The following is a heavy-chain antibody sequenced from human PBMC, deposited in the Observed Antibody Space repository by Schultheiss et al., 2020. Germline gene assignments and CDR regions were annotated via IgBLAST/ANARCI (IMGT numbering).Heavy chain of an antibody. V-gene: IGHV4-34*09. Sequence: SETLSLTCAVYGGSFSGYYWSWIRQPPGKGLEWIGYIYYSGSTYYNPSLKSRVTISVDTSKNQFSLKLSSVTAADTAVYYCARETSRGELSNGFDPWGQGTLVTVSS. CDR3: ARETSRGELSNGFDP. CDR1: GGSFSGYY. D-gene: IGHD3-10*01. J-gene: IGHJ5*02. CDR2: IYYSGST.